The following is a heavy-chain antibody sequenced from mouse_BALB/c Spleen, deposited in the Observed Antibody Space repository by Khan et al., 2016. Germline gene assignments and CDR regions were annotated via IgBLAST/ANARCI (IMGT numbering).Heavy chain of an antibody. CDR1: GYSITSVYA. D-gene: IGHD1-1*01. Sequence: EVKLLESGPGLVKPSQSLSLTCTVTGYSITSVYAWNWIRQFPGNKLEWMGYISYSGSTSYNPSLKSRISITRDTSKNQFFLQLNSVTTEDTATYYCAGDYYGSSFFAYWGQGTLVTVSA. J-gene: IGHJ3*01. CDR3: AGDYYGSSFFAY. CDR2: ISYSGST. V-gene: IGHV3-2*02.